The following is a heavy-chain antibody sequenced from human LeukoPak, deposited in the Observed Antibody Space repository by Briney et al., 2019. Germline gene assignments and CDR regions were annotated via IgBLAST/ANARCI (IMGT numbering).Heavy chain of an antibody. D-gene: IGHD6-19*01. Sequence: GGSLRLSCAASGSTFSSYWMHWVRQAPGKGLVWVSRVNPQGSGTSYTDSVKGRFTISRDNAKDALHLRMDNLRVEDTAVYYCARARWSSTGWFLGYWGQGTLVTVSS. CDR3: ARARWSSTGWFLGY. CDR2: VNPQGSGT. CDR1: GSTFSSYW. V-gene: IGHV3-74*01. J-gene: IGHJ4*02.